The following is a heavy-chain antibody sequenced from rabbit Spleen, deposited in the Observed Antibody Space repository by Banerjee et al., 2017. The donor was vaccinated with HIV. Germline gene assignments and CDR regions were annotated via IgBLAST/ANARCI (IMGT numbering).Heavy chain of an antibody. Sequence: QEQLEESGGGLVKPEGSLTLTCKASGVSFNDKDVMCWVRQAPGKGLEWIGYIYTGSSGSTYYASWAKGRFIMSRTSSTTVTLQMTSLTAADTATYFCARDLVAVIGWNFNLWGPGTLVTVS. CDR3: ARDLVAVIGWNFNL. V-gene: IGHV1S45*01. J-gene: IGHJ4*01. D-gene: IGHD1-1*01. CDR2: IYTGSSGST. CDR1: GVSFNDKDV.